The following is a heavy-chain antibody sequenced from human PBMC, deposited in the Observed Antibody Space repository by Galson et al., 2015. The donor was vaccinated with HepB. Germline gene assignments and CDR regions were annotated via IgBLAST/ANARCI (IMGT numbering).Heavy chain of an antibody. V-gene: IGHV6-1*01. CDR3: ARGEHGNRVSLLDP. J-gene: IGHJ5*02. CDR1: GDSVSRTSAS. CDR2: TYYRTKWYD. D-gene: IGHD1-14*01. Sequence: CAISGDSVSRTSASWHWIRQSPSRGLEWLGRTYYRTKWYDDYEVSVRSRISINPDTSKNQVSLHLNSVTPEDTAVYYCARGEHGNRVSLLDPWGQGILVTVSS.